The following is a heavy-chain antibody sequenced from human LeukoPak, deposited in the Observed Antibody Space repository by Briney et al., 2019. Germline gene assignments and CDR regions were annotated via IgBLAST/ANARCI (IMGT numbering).Heavy chain of an antibody. CDR1: GGSVISGSYY. CDR2: IYYSGST. Sequence: KTSETLSLTCTVSGGSVISGSYYWSWIRQPPGKELEWIGYIYYSGSTNYNPSLKSRVTISVDTSKNQFSLKLSSVTAADTAVYYCARENVDSSGSPGNGLDYWGQGTLVTVSS. D-gene: IGHD3-22*01. V-gene: IGHV4-61*01. J-gene: IGHJ4*02. CDR3: ARENVDSSGSPGNGLDY.